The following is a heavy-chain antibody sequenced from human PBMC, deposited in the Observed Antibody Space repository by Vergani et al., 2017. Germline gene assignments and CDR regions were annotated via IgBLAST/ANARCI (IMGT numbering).Heavy chain of an antibody. J-gene: IGHJ3*02. CDR2: INPNSGGT. V-gene: IGHV1-2*06. CDR3: ARGSLGYDFWSGYGAGAFDI. D-gene: IGHD3-3*01. Sequence: QVQLVQSGAEVKKPGASVKVSCKASGYTFTGYYMHWVRQAPGQGLEWMGRINPNSGGTNYAQKFQGRVTMTRDTSISTAYMELSRLRSDETAVYYCARGSLGYDFWSGYGAGAFDIWGQGTMVTVSS. CDR1: GYTFTGYY.